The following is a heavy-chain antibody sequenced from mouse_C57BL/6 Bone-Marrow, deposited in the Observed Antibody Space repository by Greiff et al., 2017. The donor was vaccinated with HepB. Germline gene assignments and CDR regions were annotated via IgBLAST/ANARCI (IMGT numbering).Heavy chain of an antibody. V-gene: IGHV1-80*01. CDR1: GYAFSSYW. CDR3: ARVDGPAWFAY. Sequence: QVHVKQSGAELVKPGASVKISCKASGYAFSSYWMNWVKQRPGKGLEWIGQIYPGDGDTNYNGKFKGKATLTADKSSSTAYMQLSSLTSEDSAVYFGARVDGPAWFAYWGQGTLVTVSA. J-gene: IGHJ3*01. D-gene: IGHD2-3*01. CDR2: IYPGDGDT.